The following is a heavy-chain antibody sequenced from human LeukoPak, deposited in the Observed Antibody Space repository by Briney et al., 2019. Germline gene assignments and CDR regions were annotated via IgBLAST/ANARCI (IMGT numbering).Heavy chain of an antibody. CDR3: AREYCSGGSCYYYFDY. CDR1: GYTFTGYY. J-gene: IGHJ4*02. D-gene: IGHD2-15*01. CDR2: INPNSGGT. V-gene: IGHV1-2*02. Sequence: ASVKVSFRASGYTFTGYYMHWVRQAPGQGLEWMGWINPNSGGTNYAQKFQGRVTMTRDTSISTAYMELSRLRSDDTVVYYCAREYCSGGSCYYYFDYWGQGTLVTVSS.